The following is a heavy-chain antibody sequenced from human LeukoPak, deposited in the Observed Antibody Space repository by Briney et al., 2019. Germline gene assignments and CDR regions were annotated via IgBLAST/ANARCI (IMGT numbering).Heavy chain of an antibody. D-gene: IGHD2-15*01. J-gene: IGHJ4*02. Sequence: ASVKVSCKASGYTFTGYYMHWVRQAPGQGLEWMGWINPNSGGTNYAQKFQGRVTTTRDTSISTAYMELSRLRSDDTAVYYCARLVVRDGYFDYWGQGTLVTVSS. CDR3: ARLVVRDGYFDY. V-gene: IGHV1-2*02. CDR1: GYTFTGYY. CDR2: INPNSGGT.